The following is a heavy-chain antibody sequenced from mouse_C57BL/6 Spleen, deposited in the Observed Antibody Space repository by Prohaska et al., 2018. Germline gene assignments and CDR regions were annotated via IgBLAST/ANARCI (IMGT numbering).Heavy chain of an antibody. CDR3: TAVRTGFAY. CDR1: GFNIKDDY. J-gene: IGHJ3*01. V-gene: IGHV14-4*01. CDR2: IDPEKGDT. Sequence: EVQLQQSGAELVRLGASVKLSCTASGFNIKDDYMHWVKQMPEQGLEWSGWIDPEKGDTEYDSKFQGKATITADTSSNTADLQLSSLTSEYTAVYYCTAVRTGFAYWGQGTLVTVSA.